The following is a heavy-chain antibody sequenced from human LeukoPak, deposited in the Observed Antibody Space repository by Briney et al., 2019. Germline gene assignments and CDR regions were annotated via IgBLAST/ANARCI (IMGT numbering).Heavy chain of an antibody. CDR1: GFTFSSYG. V-gene: IGHV3-33*05. J-gene: IGHJ6*03. CDR3: AGGYSSGWSYYYYYYMDV. Sequence: PGGSLRLSCAASGFTFSSYGMHWVRQAPGKGLEWVAVISYDGSNKYYADSVKGRFTISRDNSKNTLYLQMNSLRAEDTAVYYCAGGYSSGWSYYYYYYMDVWGKGTTVTISS. CDR2: ISYDGSNK. D-gene: IGHD6-19*01.